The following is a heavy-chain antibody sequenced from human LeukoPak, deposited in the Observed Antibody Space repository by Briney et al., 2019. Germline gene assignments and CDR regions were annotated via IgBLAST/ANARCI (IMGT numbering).Heavy chain of an antibody. CDR2: ISAYNGNT. CDR3: ARDPRRYSSSWTQWDY. Sequence: EASVKVSCKASGYTFTSYGISWVRQAPGQGLEWMGWISAYNGNTNYAQKLQGRVTMTTDTSTSTAYMELRSLRSDDTAVYYCARDPRRYSSSWTQWDYWGQGTLVTVSS. V-gene: IGHV1-18*01. CDR1: GYTFTSYG. D-gene: IGHD6-13*01. J-gene: IGHJ4*02.